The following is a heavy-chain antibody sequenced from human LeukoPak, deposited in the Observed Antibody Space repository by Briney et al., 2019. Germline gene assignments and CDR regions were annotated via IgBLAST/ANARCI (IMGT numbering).Heavy chain of an antibody. V-gene: IGHV3-73*01. J-gene: IGHJ5*02. Sequence: GGSLRLSCAASGSSFSDSPIHWVRQASGKGLEWVGRIRSKDQNSATAYAESVKGRFTISRDDSKNMAYLQMNSLRIEDTAVYYCESSITKAGGSWGQGTLVTVSS. CDR3: ESSITKAGGS. CDR1: GSSFSDSP. CDR2: IRSKDQNSAT. D-gene: IGHD2-21*01.